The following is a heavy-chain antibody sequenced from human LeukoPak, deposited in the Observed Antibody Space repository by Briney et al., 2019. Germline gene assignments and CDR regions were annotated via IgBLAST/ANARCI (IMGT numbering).Heavy chain of an antibody. J-gene: IGHJ4*02. D-gene: IGHD3-22*01. CDR3: ARDSPHYTMIVVVKFDY. CDR2: ISSSGSTI. Sequence: GGSLRLSCAASGFTFSSYEMNWVRQAPGKGLEWVSYISSSGSTIYYADSVKGRFTISRDNAKNPLYLQMNSLRAEDTAVYYCARDSPHYTMIVVVKFDYWGQGTLVTVSS. CDR1: GFTFSSYE. V-gene: IGHV3-48*03.